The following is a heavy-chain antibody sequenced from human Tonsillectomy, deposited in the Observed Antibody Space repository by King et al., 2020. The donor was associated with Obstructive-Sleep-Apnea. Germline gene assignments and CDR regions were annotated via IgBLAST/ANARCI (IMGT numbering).Heavy chain of an antibody. V-gene: IGHV4-39*07. CDR3: AREGIIFGSGSYYNSPINWSDP. Sequence: LQLQESGPGLVKPSETLSLPCTVSGGSISSNSYYWGWIRQPPGKGLEWIGTIYYSGSTYYKSSLKSRVTISLDTSKNQFSLKLSSVTAADTAVYYCAREGIIFGSGSYYNSPINWSDPWGQGTLVTVSS. CDR1: GGSISSNSYY. D-gene: IGHD3-10*01. J-gene: IGHJ5*02. CDR2: IYYSGST.